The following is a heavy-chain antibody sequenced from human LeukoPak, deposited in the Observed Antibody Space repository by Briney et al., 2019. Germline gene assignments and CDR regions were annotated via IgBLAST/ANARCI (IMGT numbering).Heavy chain of an antibody. J-gene: IGHJ4*02. D-gene: IGHD2-2*01. V-gene: IGHV4-31*03. Sequence: SETLSPTCTVSGGSISSGGYYWSWIRQHPGKGLEWIGYIYYSGSTYYNPSLKSRVTISVDTSKNQFSLKLSSVTAADTAVYYCASSREYCSSTSCYLDYFDYWGQGTLVTVSS. CDR1: GGSISSGGYY. CDR2: IYYSGST. CDR3: ASSREYCSSTSCYLDYFDY.